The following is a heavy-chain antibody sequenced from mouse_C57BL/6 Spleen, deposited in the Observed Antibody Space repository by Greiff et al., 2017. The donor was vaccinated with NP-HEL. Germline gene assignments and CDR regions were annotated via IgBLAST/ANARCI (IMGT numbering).Heavy chain of an antibody. Sequence: EVKLQESGPGLVKPSQSLSLTCSVTGYSITSGYYWNWIRQFPGNKLEWLGYISYDGSNNYNPSLNNRISITRDTSKNQFFLKLNSVTTEDTATYYCASAGYYYYPFDYWGQGTTLTVSS. J-gene: IGHJ2*01. CDR2: ISYDGSN. V-gene: IGHV3-6*01. CDR1: GYSITSGYY. D-gene: IGHD1-1*01. CDR3: ASAGYYYYPFDY.